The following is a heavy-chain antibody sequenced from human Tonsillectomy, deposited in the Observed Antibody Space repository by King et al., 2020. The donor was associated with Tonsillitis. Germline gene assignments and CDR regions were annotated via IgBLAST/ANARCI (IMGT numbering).Heavy chain of an antibody. V-gene: IGHV4-59*01. D-gene: IGHD3-22*01. CDR2: IYYSGST. CDR1: GGSISSYY. Sequence: VQLQESGPGLVKPSETLSLTCTVSGGSISSYYWSWIRQPPGKGLEWIGYIYYSGSTNYNPSLKSRVTISVDTSKNQFSLKLSSVTAADTAVYYCARDKVCSGYYCAYGMDVWDQGTTVTVSS. J-gene: IGHJ6*02. CDR3: ARDKVCSGYYCAYGMDV.